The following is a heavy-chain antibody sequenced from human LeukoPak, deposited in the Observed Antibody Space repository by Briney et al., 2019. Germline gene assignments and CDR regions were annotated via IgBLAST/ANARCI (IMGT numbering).Heavy chain of an antibody. CDR2: MNPNSGNT. CDR3: ARETLHSVYDYDRVINYSYGMDV. V-gene: IGHV1-8*01. Sequence: ASVKASSNASGYRFTSDDINWVRQATRQGLVEWGGMNPNSGNTGYAQKFQGRVTMTRNTSRSTAYMELSSLRSEDTAVYYCARETLHSVYDYDRVINYSYGMDVWGQGTTVTVSS. D-gene: IGHD5/OR15-5a*01. CDR1: GYRFTSDD. J-gene: IGHJ6*02.